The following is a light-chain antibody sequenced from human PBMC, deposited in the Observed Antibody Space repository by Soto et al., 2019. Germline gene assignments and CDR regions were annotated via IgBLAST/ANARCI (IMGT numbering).Light chain of an antibody. J-gene: IGLJ1*01. CDR1: TSDVGGYNY. CDR2: DVT. Sequence: QSALTQPRSVSGSPGQSVTISCTGTTSDVGGYNYVSWYQQHPGKAPKLIIFDVTKRPPGVPDRFSGSKSGNTASLTISGLLAEDEADYYCCSYAGSYNYVFGTGTKVTVL. CDR3: CSYAGSYNYV. V-gene: IGLV2-11*01.